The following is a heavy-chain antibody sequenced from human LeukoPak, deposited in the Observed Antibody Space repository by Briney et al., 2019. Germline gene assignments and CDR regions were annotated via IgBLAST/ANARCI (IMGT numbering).Heavy chain of an antibody. Sequence: ASVTVSCKASGYTFTSYDINWVRQATGQGLEWMGWMNPNSGNTGYAQKFQGRVTMTRNTSISTAYMELSSLRSEDTAVYYCARVRRSGSRNWFDPWGQGTLVTVSS. CDR1: GYTFTSYD. D-gene: IGHD3-10*01. V-gene: IGHV1-8*01. CDR2: MNPNSGNT. CDR3: ARVRRSGSRNWFDP. J-gene: IGHJ5*02.